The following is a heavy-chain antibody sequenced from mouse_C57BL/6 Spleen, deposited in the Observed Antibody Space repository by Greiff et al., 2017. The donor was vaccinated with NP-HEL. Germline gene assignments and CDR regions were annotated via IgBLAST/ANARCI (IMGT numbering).Heavy chain of an antibody. Sequence: EVQVVESGGGLVQPKGSLKLSCAASGFSFNTYAMNWVRQAPGKGLEWVARIRSKSNNYATYYADSVKDRFTISRDDSESMLYLQMNNLKTEDTAMYDCVRHEADDDDGAYWGQGTLVTVSA. CDR2: IRSKSNNYAT. V-gene: IGHV10-1*01. CDR1: GFSFNTYA. J-gene: IGHJ3*01. D-gene: IGHD2-4*01. CDR3: VRHEADDDDGAY.